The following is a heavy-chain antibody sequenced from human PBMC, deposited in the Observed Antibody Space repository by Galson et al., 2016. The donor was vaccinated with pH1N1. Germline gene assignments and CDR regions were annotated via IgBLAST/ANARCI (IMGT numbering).Heavy chain of an antibody. Sequence: PALVKPTQTLTLTCTFSGFSLSTSGMCVSWIRQPPGKALEWLALIDWDDDKYYSTSLKTRLPISKDTPKNQVVLTMTNMDPLDTATYYCARLDYGDYSGYFEYWGQGTLVTVSS. V-gene: IGHV2-70*01. CDR1: GFSLSTSGMC. J-gene: IGHJ4*02. CDR3: ARLDYGDYSGYFEY. CDR2: IDWDDDK. D-gene: IGHD4-17*01.